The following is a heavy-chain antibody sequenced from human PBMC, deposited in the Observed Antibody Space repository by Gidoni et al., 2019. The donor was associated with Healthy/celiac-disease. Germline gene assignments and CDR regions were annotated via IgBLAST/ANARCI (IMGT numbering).Heavy chain of an antibody. V-gene: IGHV4-39*01. J-gene: IGHJ4*02. CDR2: IYYSGST. CDR1: GGSISSSSYY. Sequence: QLQLQESGPGLVKPSETLSLTCPVSGGSISSSSYYWGWIRQPPGKGLEWIGSIYYSGSTYYNPSLKSRATISVDTSKNQFSLKLSSVTAADTAVYYCARTDSSGWYGFFGDWGQGTLVTVSS. D-gene: IGHD6-19*01. CDR3: ARTDSSGWYGFFGD.